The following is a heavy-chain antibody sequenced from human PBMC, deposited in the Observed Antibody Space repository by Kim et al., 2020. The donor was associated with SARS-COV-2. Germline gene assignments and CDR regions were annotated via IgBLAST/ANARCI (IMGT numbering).Heavy chain of an antibody. D-gene: IGHD3-9*01. CDR3: ARQNHYDILTGYYAPLYYYYDMDV. Sequence: SETLSLTCTVSGGSISSSSYYWGWIRQPPGKGLEWIGSIYYSGSTYYNPSLKSRVTISVDTSKNQFSLKLSSVTAADTAVYYCARQNHYDILTGYYAPLYYYYDMDVWGQGTTVTVSS. J-gene: IGHJ6*02. CDR1: GGSISSSSYY. V-gene: IGHV4-39*01. CDR2: IYYSGST.